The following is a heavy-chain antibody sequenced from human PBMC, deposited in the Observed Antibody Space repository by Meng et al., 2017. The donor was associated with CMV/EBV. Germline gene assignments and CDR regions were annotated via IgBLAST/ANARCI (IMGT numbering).Heavy chain of an antibody. Sequence: QVQLVLSGAGVRKPGSSVKVSCKASGGTFGSYAISWVRQGPGQGLEWMGGIIPIFGTANYAQKFQGRVTITADESTSTAYMELSSLRSEDTAVYYCAREGGIVVVPAAPGWFDPWGQGTLVTVSS. J-gene: IGHJ5*02. CDR1: GGTFGSYA. D-gene: IGHD2-2*01. V-gene: IGHV1-69*12. CDR2: IIPIFGTA. CDR3: AREGGIVVVPAAPGWFDP.